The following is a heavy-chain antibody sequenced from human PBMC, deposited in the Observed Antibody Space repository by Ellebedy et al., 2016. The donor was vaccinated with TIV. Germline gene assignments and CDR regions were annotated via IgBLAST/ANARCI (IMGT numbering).Heavy chain of an antibody. D-gene: IGHD4-17*01. CDR1: GFSFRNYW. CDR3: ARRGSYGDYAVQVNNWFDR. Sequence: PGGSLRLSCAASGFSFRNYWMGWVRQAPGKGLEWVANIYQDGSGKYYVDSVKGRFTISRDNAKNSRYLQLNSLRVEDTAVYYCARRGSYGDYAVQVNNWFDRWGQGTLVTV. CDR2: IYQDGSGK. V-gene: IGHV3-7*01. J-gene: IGHJ5*02.